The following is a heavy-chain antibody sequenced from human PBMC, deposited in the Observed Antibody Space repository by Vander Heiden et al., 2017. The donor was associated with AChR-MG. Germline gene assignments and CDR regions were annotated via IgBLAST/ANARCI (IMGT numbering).Heavy chain of an antibody. D-gene: IGHD6-13*01. Sequence: QVQLVESGGGVVQPGRSLRLSCAAPGFTLSSYGMHWVRQAPGKGLEWVAVISYDGSNKYYADSVKGRFTISRDNSKNTLYLQMNSLRAEDTAVYYCAKDLKQQLVKGIFDYWGQGTLVTVSS. V-gene: IGHV3-30*18. J-gene: IGHJ4*02. CDR2: ISYDGSNK. CDR1: GFTLSSYG. CDR3: AKDLKQQLVKGIFDY.